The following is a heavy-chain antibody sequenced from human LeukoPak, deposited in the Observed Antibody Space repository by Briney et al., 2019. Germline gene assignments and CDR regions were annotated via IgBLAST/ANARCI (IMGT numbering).Heavy chain of an antibody. D-gene: IGHD3-22*01. CDR2: IYDSGRT. CDR1: GGSISSYY. V-gene: IGHV4-59*01. J-gene: IGHJ4*02. CDR3: ARQSISGSSLSYFDY. Sequence: SETLSLTCTVSGGSISSYYWSWIRQPPGKGLEWIGNIYDSGRTNYNPSLKSRVAISVDTSKHQSSLKLSSVTSADTAVYYCARQSISGSSLSYFDYWGQGTLVNVSS.